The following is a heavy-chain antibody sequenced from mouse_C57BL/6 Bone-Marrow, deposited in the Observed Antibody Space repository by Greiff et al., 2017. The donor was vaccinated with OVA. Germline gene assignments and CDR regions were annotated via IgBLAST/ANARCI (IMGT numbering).Heavy chain of an antibody. V-gene: IGHV1-85*01. Sequence: VQLRQSGPELVKPGASVKLSCKASGYTFTSYDINWVKQRPGQGLEWIGWIYPRDGSTKYNEKFKGKATLTVDTSSSTAYMELHSLTSEDSAVYFCASGPWFAYWGQGTLVTVSA. J-gene: IGHJ3*01. CDR1: GYTFTSYD. CDR3: ASGPWFAY. D-gene: IGHD3-1*01. CDR2: IYPRDGST.